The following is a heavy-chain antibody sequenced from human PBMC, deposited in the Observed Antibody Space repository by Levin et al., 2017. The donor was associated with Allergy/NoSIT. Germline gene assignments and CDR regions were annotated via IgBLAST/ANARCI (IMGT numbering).Heavy chain of an antibody. CDR2: IYDSGNT. Sequence: KASETLSLTCTVSGGSISSSSYYWGWIRQPPGKGLEWIGSIYDSGNTYYNPSLKSRVTISVDTSKNQFSLKLSSVTAAETAVYYCARRYSSSWDNWFDPWGQGTLVTVSS. CDR1: GGSISSSSYY. V-gene: IGHV4-39*01. D-gene: IGHD6-13*01. CDR3: ARRYSSSWDNWFDP. J-gene: IGHJ5*02.